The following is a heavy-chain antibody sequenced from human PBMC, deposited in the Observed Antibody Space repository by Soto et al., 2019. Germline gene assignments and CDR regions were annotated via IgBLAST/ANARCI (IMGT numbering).Heavy chain of an antibody. J-gene: IGHJ6*02. Sequence: PSETLSLTCTVSDGSISSYYWSWIRQPAGKGLEWIGRIYTSGSTNYNPSLKSRVTMSVDTSKNQFSLKLSSVTAADTAVYYCARGHCSSTSCWGGYYYGMDVWGQGTTVTAP. D-gene: IGHD2-2*01. V-gene: IGHV4-4*07. CDR3: ARGHCSSTSCWGGYYYGMDV. CDR1: DGSISSYY. CDR2: IYTSGST.